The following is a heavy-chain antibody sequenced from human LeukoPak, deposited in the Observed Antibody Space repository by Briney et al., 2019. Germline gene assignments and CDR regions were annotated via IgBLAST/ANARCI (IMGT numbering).Heavy chain of an antibody. Sequence: QPGGSLRLSCAASRFTFSSYAMSWVRQAPGKGLEWVSGISGSGGSTYYADSVKGRFTISRDNSKNTLYLQMNSLRAEDTAVYYCAKGHRSGGTCYYDYWGQGTLVTVSS. CDR2: ISGSGGST. D-gene: IGHD2-15*01. CDR1: RFTFSSYA. CDR3: AKGHRSGGTCYYDY. J-gene: IGHJ4*02. V-gene: IGHV3-23*01.